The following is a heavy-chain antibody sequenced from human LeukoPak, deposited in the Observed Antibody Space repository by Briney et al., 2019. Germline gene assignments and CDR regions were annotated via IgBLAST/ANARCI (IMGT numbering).Heavy chain of an antibody. CDR3: ARDPRTAVTSSFDY. J-gene: IGHJ4*02. CDR2: IKEDGSEK. D-gene: IGHD4-17*01. CDR1: GFTFSNYW. Sequence: GGSLRLSCAASGFTFSNYWMSWVRQAPGKGLEWAANIKEDGSEKNYVDSVRGRFTISRDNAKNSLYLQINSLRAEDTAVYYCARDPRTAVTSSFDYWGQGTLVTVSS. V-gene: IGHV3-7*03.